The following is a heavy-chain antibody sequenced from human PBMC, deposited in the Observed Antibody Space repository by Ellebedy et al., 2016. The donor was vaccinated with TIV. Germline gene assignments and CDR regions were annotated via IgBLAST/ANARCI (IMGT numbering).Heavy chain of an antibody. Sequence: SETLSLXXAVSGGSITSSYWWSWVRQPPGKGLEWIGEIYHTGSTNYNPSPRSRVTISVDKSKIQFSLKLRSVTAADTAVYYCASGSMVRGLTDYWGQGTLVTVSS. J-gene: IGHJ4*02. CDR2: IYHTGST. D-gene: IGHD3-10*01. CDR1: GGSITSSYW. V-gene: IGHV4-4*02. CDR3: ASGSMVRGLTDY.